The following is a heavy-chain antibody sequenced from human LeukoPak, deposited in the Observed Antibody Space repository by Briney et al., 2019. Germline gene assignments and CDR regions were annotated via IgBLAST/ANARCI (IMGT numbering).Heavy chain of an antibody. J-gene: IGHJ5*02. CDR1: RFTFRSYS. CDR2: ISSSSSYI. D-gene: IGHD6-19*01. V-gene: IGHV3-21*01. Sequence: PGGSLRLSCAASRFTFRSYSMNWVRQAPGKGPEWVSSISSSSSYIDYVDSVRGRFTISRDSAKNSLYLQMNSLRAEDTAVYYCARSDSSGWYPEYDPWGQGTLDTVSS. CDR3: ARSDSSGWYPEYDP.